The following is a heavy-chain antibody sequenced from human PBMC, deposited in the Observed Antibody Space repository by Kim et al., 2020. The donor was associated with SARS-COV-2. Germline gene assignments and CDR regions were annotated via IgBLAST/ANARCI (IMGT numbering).Heavy chain of an antibody. V-gene: IGHV3-11*06. D-gene: IGHD2-15*01. CDR2: ISSSSSYT. CDR3: ARVGGSGYCSGGSCYSGNWFDP. J-gene: IGHJ5*02. Sequence: GGSLRLSCAASGFTFSDYYMSWIRQAPGKGLEWVSYISSSSSYTNYADSVKGRFTISRDNAKNSLYLQMNSLRAEDTAVYYCARVGGSGYCSGGSCYSGNWFDPWGQGALVTVSS. CDR1: GFTFSDYY.